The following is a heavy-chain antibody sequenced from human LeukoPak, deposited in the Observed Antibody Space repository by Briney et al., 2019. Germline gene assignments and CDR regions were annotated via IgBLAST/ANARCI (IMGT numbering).Heavy chain of an antibody. Sequence: SETLSLTCTVSGGSISSSSYYWGWIRQPPGKGLEWIGSIYYSGSTYNNPSLKSRVTISVDTCKNQFSLKLSSVTAADTAVYYCARSPGEGYYYYYYMDVWGKGTTVTVSS. D-gene: IGHD7-27*01. J-gene: IGHJ6*03. CDR2: IYYSGST. CDR3: ARSPGEGYYYYYYMDV. CDR1: GGSISSSSYY. V-gene: IGHV4-39*07.